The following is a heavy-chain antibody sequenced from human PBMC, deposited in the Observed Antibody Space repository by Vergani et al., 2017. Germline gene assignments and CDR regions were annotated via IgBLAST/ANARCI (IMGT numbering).Heavy chain of an antibody. J-gene: IGHJ3*02. CDR3: ARDLLGIAAAGNAFDI. D-gene: IGHD6-13*01. CDR2: IYYSGST. CDR1: GGSLSSYY. Sequence: QVQLQESGPGLVKPSETLSLTCTVSGGSLSSYYWSWIRQPPGKGLEWIGYIYYSGSTNYNPSLKSRVTISVDTSKNQFSLKLSSVTAADTAVYYCARDLLGIAAAGNAFDIWGQGTMVTVSS. V-gene: IGHV4-59*01.